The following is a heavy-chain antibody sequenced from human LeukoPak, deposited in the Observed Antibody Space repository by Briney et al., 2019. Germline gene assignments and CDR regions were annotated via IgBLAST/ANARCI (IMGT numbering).Heavy chain of an antibody. CDR3: ARAVGYYDSSGYYSGPKYYFDY. J-gene: IGHJ4*02. V-gene: IGHV3-7*01. CDR1: GFTFSSYW. D-gene: IGHD3-22*01. CDR2: IKQDGSEK. Sequence: GGSLRLSCAASGFTFSSYWMSWVRQAPGKGLEWVANIKQDGSEKYYVDSVKGRFTISRDNAKNSLYLQMNSLRAEDTAVYYCARAVGYYDSSGYYSGPKYYFDYWGQGTLVTVSS.